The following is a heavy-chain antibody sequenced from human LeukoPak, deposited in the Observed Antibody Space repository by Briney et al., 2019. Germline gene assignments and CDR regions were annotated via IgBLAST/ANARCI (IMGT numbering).Heavy chain of an antibody. CDR1: GGSISSSSYY. D-gene: IGHD3-16*01. V-gene: IGHV4-39*07. CDR3: AREGDDGRDY. J-gene: IGHJ4*02. CDR2: IYYSGST. Sequence: SETLSLTCTVSGGSISSSSYYWGWIRQPPGKGLEWIGSIYYSGSTYYNPSLKSRVTISVDTSRNQFSLKLSSVTAADTAVYYCAREGDDGRDYWGQGTLVTVSS.